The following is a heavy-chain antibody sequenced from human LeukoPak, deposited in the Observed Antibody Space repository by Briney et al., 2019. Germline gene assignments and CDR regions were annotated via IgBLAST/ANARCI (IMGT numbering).Heavy chain of an antibody. J-gene: IGHJ6*03. Sequence: GGSLRLSCAASGFTFSSYGMHWVRQAPGKGLEWVAFIRYDGSNKYYADSVKGRFTISRDNSKNTLYLQMNSLRAEDTAVYYCAAIESITMVRGVNKDYYYYMDVWGKGTTVTISS. CDR1: GFTFSSYG. CDR2: IRYDGSNK. V-gene: IGHV3-30*02. D-gene: IGHD3-10*01. CDR3: AAIESITMVRGVNKDYYYYMDV.